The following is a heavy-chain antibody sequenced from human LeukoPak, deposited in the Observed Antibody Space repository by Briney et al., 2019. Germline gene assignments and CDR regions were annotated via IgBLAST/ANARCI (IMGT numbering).Heavy chain of an antibody. D-gene: IGHD2-2*02. CDR2: IYYSGRT. CDR1: GGSISSGGYY. Sequence: PSETLSLTCTVSGGSISSGGYYWSWSRQHPGRGLEWIVYIYYSGRTYNNPSLKSRVTLSVDTSKIQFSLKLHSVPAADTAVYYCAREGGPHCSSTSCYSDYWGQGTLVTVSS. CDR3: AREGGPHCSSTSCYSDY. J-gene: IGHJ4*02. V-gene: IGHV4-31*03.